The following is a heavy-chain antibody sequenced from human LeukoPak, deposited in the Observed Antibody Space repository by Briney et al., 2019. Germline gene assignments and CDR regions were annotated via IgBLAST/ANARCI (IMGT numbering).Heavy chain of an antibody. CDR3: VREREQQLAKSYFDY. CDR2: ISSSGSAI. Sequence: GGSLRLSCAASGFTFSSYEMNWVRQAPGKGLEWVSYISSSGSAIYYADSVKGRFTISRDNAKNSLYLQMNSLRAEDTAVYYCVREREQQLAKSYFDYWGQGTLVTVSS. CDR1: GFTFSSYE. D-gene: IGHD6-13*01. J-gene: IGHJ4*02. V-gene: IGHV3-48*03.